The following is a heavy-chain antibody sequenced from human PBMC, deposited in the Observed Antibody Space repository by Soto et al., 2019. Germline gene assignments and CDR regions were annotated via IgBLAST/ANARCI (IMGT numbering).Heavy chain of an antibody. Sequence: HPGGSLRLSCAASGFTVSSNYMSWVRQAPGKGLEWVSVIYSGGSTYYADSVKGRFTISRDNSKNTLYLQMNSLRAEDTAVYYCARAGYDFWSGPDPIYYYYYRDVWGKGTTVTVSS. D-gene: IGHD3-3*01. J-gene: IGHJ6*03. CDR3: ARAGYDFWSGPDPIYYYYYRDV. V-gene: IGHV3-66*01. CDR1: GFTVSSNY. CDR2: IYSGGST.